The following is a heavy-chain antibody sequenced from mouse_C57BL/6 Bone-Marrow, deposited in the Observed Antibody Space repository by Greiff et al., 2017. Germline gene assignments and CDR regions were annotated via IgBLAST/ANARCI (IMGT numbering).Heavy chain of an antibody. J-gene: IGHJ3*01. CDR1: GYNFTSYG. CDR2: IYPRSGNT. CDR3: VWSAWFAY. D-gene: IGHD1-1*02. V-gene: IGHV1-81*01. Sequence: VQLVESGAELARPGASVKLSCKASGYNFTSYGISWVKQRTGQGLEWIGEIYPRSGNTYYNEKFKGKATLTADKSSSTAYMELRSLTSEDSAVYFCVWSAWFAYWGQGTLVTVSA.